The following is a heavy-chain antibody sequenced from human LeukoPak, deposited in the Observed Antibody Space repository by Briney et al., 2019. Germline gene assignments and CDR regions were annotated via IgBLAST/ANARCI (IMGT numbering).Heavy chain of an antibody. V-gene: IGHV1-2*02. Sequence: GASVKVSCKASGYTFTGCYMHWVRQAPGQGLEWMGWINPNSGGTNYAQKFQGRVTMSRHTSISTAYMELSRLRSDDTAVYYCARGAYCGSGSPTEDFDYWGQGTLVTVSS. CDR1: GYTFTGCY. D-gene: IGHD3-10*01. CDR3: ARGAYCGSGSPTEDFDY. J-gene: IGHJ4*02. CDR2: INPNSGGT.